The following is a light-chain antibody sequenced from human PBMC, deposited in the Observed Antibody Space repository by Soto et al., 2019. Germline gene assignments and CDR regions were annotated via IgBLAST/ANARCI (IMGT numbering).Light chain of an antibody. CDR2: GAS. CDR3: QHYIGSSPLST. J-gene: IGKJ2*01. CDR1: QSVSSSY. Sequence: EIVLTQSPGTLSLSPGQRATLSCRASQSVSSSYLAWYQQKPGQAHRLLIYGASSRATGIPDRFSGSGSGTDFTLTISSLEAQDFAVYYCQHYIGSSPLSTFGQGTKLDIK. V-gene: IGKV3-20*01.